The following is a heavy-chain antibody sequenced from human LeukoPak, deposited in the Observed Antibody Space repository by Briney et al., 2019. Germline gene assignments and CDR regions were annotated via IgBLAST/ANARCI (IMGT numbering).Heavy chain of an antibody. CDR1: GFTFSTYS. J-gene: IGHJ6*02. Sequence: GGSLRLSCAASGFTFSTYSMNWVRQAPGRGLEWVSYISSSGSTIYYADSVRGRFTISRDNAKNSLYLQMNSLRAEDTAVYYCARDTSNLSCMDVWGQGTTVTVSS. CDR2: ISSSGSTI. D-gene: IGHD2-2*01. V-gene: IGHV3-48*01. CDR3: ARDTSNLSCMDV.